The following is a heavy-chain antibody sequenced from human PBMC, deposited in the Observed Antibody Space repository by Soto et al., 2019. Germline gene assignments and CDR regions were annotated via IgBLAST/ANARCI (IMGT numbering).Heavy chain of an antibody. J-gene: IGHJ6*02. D-gene: IGHD3-3*01. CDR3: AKCTNFGVGLIYGMDV. CDR2: VSAYGKT. V-gene: IGHV3-23*01. Sequence: GGSLRLSCAASGFTFTTYVMSWVRQAPGKGLEWVSSVSAYGKTFYADSVKGRFTISRYNSKNTMYLKMNNLRDDDMAVYYCAKCTNFGVGLIYGMDVWSQGTTVTLSS. CDR1: GFTFTTYV.